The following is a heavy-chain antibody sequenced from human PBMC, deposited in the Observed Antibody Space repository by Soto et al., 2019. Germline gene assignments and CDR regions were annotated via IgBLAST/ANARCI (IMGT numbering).Heavy chain of an antibody. D-gene: IGHD6-6*01. CDR3: ARSFLAARLTQLVYYGMDV. J-gene: IGHJ6*02. Sequence: PGESLKISCKGSGYTFTNYWIVWVRQIPGKGLEWMGIIYPGDSDTRYSPSFQGQVTISADRSISTAYLQWSSLKASDTGMYYCARSFLAARLTQLVYYGMDVWGQGTTVTVSS. V-gene: IGHV5-51*01. CDR1: GYTFTNYW. CDR2: IYPGDSDT.